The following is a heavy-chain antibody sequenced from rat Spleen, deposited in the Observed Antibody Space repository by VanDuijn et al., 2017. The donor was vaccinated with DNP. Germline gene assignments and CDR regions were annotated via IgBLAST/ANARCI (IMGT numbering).Heavy chain of an antibody. Sequence: EVQLVESGGGLVQPGRSLKLSCAASGFTFSAYYMAWVRQAPTKGLEWVASIRYDGGSTYYRDSVKGRFTISRDNAKSSLYLQMDSLRSEDTATYYCTTEGDISSYWYFDFWGPGTMVTVSS. CDR3: TTEGDISSYWYFDF. CDR2: IRYDGGST. D-gene: IGHD4-1*01. V-gene: IGHV5-20*01. CDR1: GFTFSAYY. J-gene: IGHJ1*01.